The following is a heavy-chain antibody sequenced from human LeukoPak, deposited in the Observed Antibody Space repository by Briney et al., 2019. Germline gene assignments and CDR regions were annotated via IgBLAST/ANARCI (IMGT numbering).Heavy chain of an antibody. V-gene: IGHV3-33*01. CDR1: GFTFSSYG. J-gene: IGHJ4*02. CDR2: IWYDGSNK. Sequence: PGGSLRLSCAASGFTFSSYGMHWVRQAPGKGLEWVAVIWYDGSNKYYADSVKGRFTISRDNSKNTLYLQMNSLRAEDTAVYYCASFDSGSYYFDYWGQGTLVTVSS. D-gene: IGHD3-10*01. CDR3: ASFDSGSYYFDY.